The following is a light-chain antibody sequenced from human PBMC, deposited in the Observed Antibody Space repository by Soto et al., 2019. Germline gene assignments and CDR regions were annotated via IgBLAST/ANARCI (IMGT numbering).Light chain of an antibody. Sequence: QSVLTQPPSVSGAPGQGVTISCTGSSSNIGAPYDVHWYQHLPGTAPKLLIYGGNTRPSGVPDRFSGSRSGTSASLAITWVQAEDEDDYYCQSYDMSLNNHVFGTGTKLTVL. J-gene: IGLJ1*01. CDR1: SSNIGAPYD. CDR2: GGN. V-gene: IGLV1-40*01. CDR3: QSYDMSLNNHV.